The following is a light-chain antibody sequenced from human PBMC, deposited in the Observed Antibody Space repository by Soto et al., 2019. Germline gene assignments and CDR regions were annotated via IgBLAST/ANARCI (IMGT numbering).Light chain of an antibody. CDR3: MQALQTPLT. J-gene: IGKJ4*01. CDR2: LGS. CDR1: QSLLHSNGYNC. V-gene: IGKV2-28*01. Sequence: DIVMTQSPLSLPVTPGEPASISCRSSQSLLHSNGYNCVDWYLQKPGQSPQLLIHLGSNRASGVPDMFSGSGSGTEFTLKINRVEAEDVGLYFCMQALQTPLTFGVGTKVEIK.